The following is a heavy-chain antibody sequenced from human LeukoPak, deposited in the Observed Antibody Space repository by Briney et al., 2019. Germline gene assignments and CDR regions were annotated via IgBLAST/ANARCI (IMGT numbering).Heavy chain of an antibody. D-gene: IGHD3-10*01. CDR3: ARPSYMVRGVILSFDY. CDR1: GYSFTSYW. Sequence: GESLKISCKGSGYSFTSYWIGWVRQMPGKGLEWMGIIYPGDSDTRYSPSFQGQVTISADKSISTAYLQWSSLKASDTAMYYCARPSYMVRGVILSFDYWGQGTLVTVSS. V-gene: IGHV5-51*01. CDR2: IYPGDSDT. J-gene: IGHJ4*02.